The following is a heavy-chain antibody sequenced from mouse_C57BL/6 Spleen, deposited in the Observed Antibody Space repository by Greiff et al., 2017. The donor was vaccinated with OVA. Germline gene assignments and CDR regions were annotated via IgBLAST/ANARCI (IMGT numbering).Heavy chain of an antibody. Sequence: QVQLQQSGAELMKPGASVKLSCKATGYTFTGYWIEWVKQRPGHGLEWIGEILPGSGSTNYNEKFKGKATFTADQSSNTAYMQLSSLTPEDSAIYYCARGGGYDPFAYWGQGTLVTVSA. J-gene: IGHJ3*01. CDR1: GYTFTGYW. D-gene: IGHD2-2*01. V-gene: IGHV1-9*01. CDR3: ARGGGYDPFAY. CDR2: ILPGSGST.